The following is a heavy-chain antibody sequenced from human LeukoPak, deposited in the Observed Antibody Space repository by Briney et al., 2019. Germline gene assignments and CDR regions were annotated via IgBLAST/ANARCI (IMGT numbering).Heavy chain of an antibody. CDR3: ARHPPLSSSWYYFDY. J-gene: IGHJ4*02. D-gene: IGHD6-13*01. Sequence: SETLSLTCTVSGGSISRSSYYWGWIRQPPGKGLEWIGSIYYSGSTYYNPSLKSRFTISVDTSKNQFSLKLSSVTAADTAVYYCARHPPLSSSWYYFDYWGQGTLVTVSS. V-gene: IGHV4-39*01. CDR2: IYYSGST. CDR1: GGSISRSSYY.